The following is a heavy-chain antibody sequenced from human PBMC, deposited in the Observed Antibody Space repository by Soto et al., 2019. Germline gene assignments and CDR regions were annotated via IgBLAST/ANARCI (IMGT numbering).Heavy chain of an antibody. CDR2: IIPILGIA. CDR1: GGTFSSYT. CDR3: ARDSLDYGDNADFDY. J-gene: IGHJ4*02. D-gene: IGHD4-17*01. V-gene: IGHV1-69*04. Sequence: SVKVSCKASGGTFSSYTISWVRQAPGQGLEWMGRIIPILGIANYAQKFQGRVTITADKSTSTAYMELSSLRSEDTAVYYCARDSLDYGDNADFDYWGQGTLVTVSS.